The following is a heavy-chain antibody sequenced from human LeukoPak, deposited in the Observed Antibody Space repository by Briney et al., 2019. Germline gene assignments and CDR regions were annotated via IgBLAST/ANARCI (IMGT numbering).Heavy chain of an antibody. CDR1: GFTFDDYA. D-gene: IGHD3-3*01. CDR3: AKGSGYQPYYYYIDV. CDR2: ISWNSGNI. V-gene: IGHV3-9*01. Sequence: PGGPLRLSCAASGFTFDDYAMHWVRQAPGKGLEWVSGISWNSGNIAYEDSVKGRFTISRDNTKNSLYLQMNNLRAEDTGLYYCAKGSGYQPYYYYIDVWGKGATVTVSS. J-gene: IGHJ6*03.